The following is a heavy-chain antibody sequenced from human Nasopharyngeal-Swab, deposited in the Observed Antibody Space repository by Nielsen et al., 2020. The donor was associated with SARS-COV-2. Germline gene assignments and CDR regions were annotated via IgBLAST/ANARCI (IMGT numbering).Heavy chain of an antibody. Sequence: ASVKVSCKASGYTFPSYYMHWVRQAPGQGLEGMGIINPSGGSTSYAQKFQGRVTMTRDMSTSTVYMELSSLRSEDTAVYFCASEDTCGYSGYDCDYYGMDVWGQGTTVTVSS. V-gene: IGHV1-46*01. CDR3: ASEDTCGYSGYDCDYYGMDV. J-gene: IGHJ6*02. D-gene: IGHD5-12*01. CDR1: GYTFPSYY. CDR2: INPSGGST.